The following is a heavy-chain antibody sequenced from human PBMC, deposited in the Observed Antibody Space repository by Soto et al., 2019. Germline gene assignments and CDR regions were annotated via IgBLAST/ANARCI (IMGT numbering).Heavy chain of an antibody. J-gene: IGHJ4*02. CDR2: MNPNSGNT. Sequence: SVKVSCEASGYTFTSYDINWVRQATVQGLEWMGWMNPNSGNTGYAQKFQGRVTMTRNTSISVDTSKNQFSMKLSSVTAADTAVYYCARGWAGNGNLDSWGQGTLVTVSS. V-gene: IGHV1-8*01. D-gene: IGHD1-1*01. CDR3: ARGWAGNGNLDS. CDR1: GYTFTSYD.